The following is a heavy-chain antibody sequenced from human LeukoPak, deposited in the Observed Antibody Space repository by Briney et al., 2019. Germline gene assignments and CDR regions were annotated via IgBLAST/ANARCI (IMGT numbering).Heavy chain of an antibody. CDR3: ARRSRNYYDSSGYRY. J-gene: IGHJ4*02. CDR1: GGSISSYY. Sequence: SETLSLICTVSGGSISSYYWSWIRQPPGKGLEWIGYIYYSGSTNYNPSLKSRVTISVDTSKNQFSLKLSSVTAADTAVYYCARRSRNYYDSSGYRYWGQGTLVTVSS. CDR2: IYYSGST. V-gene: IGHV4-59*12. D-gene: IGHD3-22*01.